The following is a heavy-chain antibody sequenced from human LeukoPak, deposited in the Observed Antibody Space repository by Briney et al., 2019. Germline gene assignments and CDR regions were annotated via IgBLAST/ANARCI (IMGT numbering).Heavy chain of an antibody. Sequence: GGSLRLSCAASGFTFSSYSMNWVRQAPGKGLEWVSSISSSSSYIYYADSVKGRFTISRDNAKNSLYLQMNSLRAEDTAVYYCALSRELLWFGELYWGQGTLVTVSS. V-gene: IGHV3-21*01. D-gene: IGHD3-10*01. CDR2: ISSSSSYI. J-gene: IGHJ4*02. CDR3: ALSRELLWFGELY. CDR1: GFTFSSYS.